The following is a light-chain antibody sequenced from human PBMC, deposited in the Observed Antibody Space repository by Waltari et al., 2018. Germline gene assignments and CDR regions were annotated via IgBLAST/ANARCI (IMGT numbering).Light chain of an antibody. V-gene: IGKV1-39*01. CDR2: AAS. CDR3: QQSYSNPLT. Sequence: DIQMTQSPSHLSASVGDRVTITCRASQSISTYLNWYQQKPGKAPKLLIYAASNLQSGVPSRFSGSGSGTEFTLTISTLQPEDFANYYCQQSYSNPLTFGGGTKVEIK. J-gene: IGKJ4*01. CDR1: QSISTY.